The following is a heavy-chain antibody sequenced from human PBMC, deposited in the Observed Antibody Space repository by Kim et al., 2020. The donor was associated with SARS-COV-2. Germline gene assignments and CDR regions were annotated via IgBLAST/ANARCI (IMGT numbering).Heavy chain of an antibody. Sequence: GGSLILSCTASGFTFGDYAMSWVRQAPGKGLEWVGFIRSKAYGGTTEYAASVKGRFTISRDDSKSIAYLQMNSLKTEDTAVYYCTSSGYSSYYFDYWGQGTLVTVSS. D-gene: IGHD3-22*01. CDR2: IRSKAYGGTT. CDR1: GFTFGDYA. J-gene: IGHJ4*02. CDR3: TSSGYSSYYFDY. V-gene: IGHV3-49*04.